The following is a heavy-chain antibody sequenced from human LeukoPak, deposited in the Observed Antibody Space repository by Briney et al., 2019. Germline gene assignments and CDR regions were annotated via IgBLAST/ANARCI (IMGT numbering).Heavy chain of an antibody. CDR3: AKRAISRTMVRGVPY. J-gene: IGHJ4*02. CDR1: GFTFSSYA. V-gene: IGHV3-23*01. CDR2: ISGSGGST. D-gene: IGHD3-10*01. Sequence: GGSLRLSSAASGFTFSSYAMSWVRQAPGKGLEWVSAISGSGGSTYYADSVKGRFTISRDNSKNTLYLQMNSLRAEDTAVYYCAKRAISRTMVRGVPYWGQGTLVTVSS.